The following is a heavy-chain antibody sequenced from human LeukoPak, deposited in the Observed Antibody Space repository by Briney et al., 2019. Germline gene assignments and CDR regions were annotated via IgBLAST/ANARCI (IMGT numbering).Heavy chain of an antibody. CDR1: GFTFSSSA. J-gene: IGHJ6*02. D-gene: IGHD3-3*01. CDR3: ARGTDTKPFWSGYWVDV. V-gene: IGHV3-30*03. CDR2: ISYDESNK. Sequence: GGSLRLSCAASGFTFSSSAMHWVRQAPGKGLEWVAVISYDESNKYYADSVKGRFTISRDNSKNSLYLQMNSLRAEDTAVYYCARGTDTKPFWSGYWVDVWGQGTTVTVSS.